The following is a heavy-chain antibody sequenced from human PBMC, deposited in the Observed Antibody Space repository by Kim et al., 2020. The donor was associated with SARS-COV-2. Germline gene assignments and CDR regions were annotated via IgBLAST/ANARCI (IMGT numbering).Heavy chain of an antibody. CDR3: ARLGRIAASGSTWFDP. V-gene: IGHV4-39*01. J-gene: IGHJ5*02. Sequence: SLKSRVTISVDTSKNQFSLKLGSVTAADTAVYYCARLGRIAASGSTWFDPWGQGTLVTVSS. D-gene: IGHD6-13*01.